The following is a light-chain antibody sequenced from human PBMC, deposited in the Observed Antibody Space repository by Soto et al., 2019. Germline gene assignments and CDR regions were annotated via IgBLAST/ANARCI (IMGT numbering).Light chain of an antibody. CDR2: EVT. CDR3: CSYAGSSTSYV. J-gene: IGLJ1*01. V-gene: IGLV2-23*02. CDR1: SCDIGNYNL. Sequence: QSALTQPASVSGAPGQSITISCTGTSCDIGNYNLVSWYQQHPGKAPKVMIYEVTKRPSGVSNRFSGSKSGNTASLTISGLQAEDEADYYCCSYAGSSTSYVFGTGTKVTVL.